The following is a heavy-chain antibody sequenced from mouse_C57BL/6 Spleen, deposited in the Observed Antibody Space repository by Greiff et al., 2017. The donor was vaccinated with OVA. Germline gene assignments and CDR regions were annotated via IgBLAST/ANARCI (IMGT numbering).Heavy chain of an antibody. CDR1: GFTFSSYT. Sequence: EVMLVESGGGLVKPGGSLKLSCAASGFTFSSYTMSWVRQTPEKRLEWVATISGGGGNTYYPDSVKGRFTISRDNAKNTLYLQMSSLRSEDTALDYCARRYYGNRYWYFDVWGTGTTVTVSS. V-gene: IGHV5-9*01. CDR3: ARRYYGNRYWYFDV. D-gene: IGHD2-1*01. CDR2: ISGGGGNT. J-gene: IGHJ1*03.